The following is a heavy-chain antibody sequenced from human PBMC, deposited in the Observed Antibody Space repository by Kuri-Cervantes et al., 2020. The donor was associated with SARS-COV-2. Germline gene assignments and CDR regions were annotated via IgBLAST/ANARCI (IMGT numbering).Heavy chain of an antibody. V-gene: IGHV1-8*03. CDR1: GYTFTSYD. J-gene: IGHJ4*02. CDR2: MNPNSGNT. CDR3: ARDNRSTFEFDY. Sequence: ASVKVSCKASGYTFTSYDINWVRQATGQGLEWMGWMNPNSGNTGYAQKFQGRVTITRNTSISTAYMELSSLRSEDTAVYYCARDNRSTFEFDYWGQGTLVTVSS. D-gene: IGHD3-16*01.